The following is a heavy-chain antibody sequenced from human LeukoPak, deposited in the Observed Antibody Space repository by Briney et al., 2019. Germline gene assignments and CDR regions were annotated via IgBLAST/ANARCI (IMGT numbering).Heavy chain of an antibody. CDR3: ARGVPASVAGSFDY. V-gene: IGHV3-21*01. J-gene: IGHJ4*02. CDR2: IRSSGTDI. CDR1: GFTFRSFT. Sequence: GGSLRLSCAASGFTFRSFTMNWVRQAPGKGLEWVSSIRSSGTDIYYADSVKGRFTISRDNAKNSLYLQMSSLTTEDTAVYYCARGVPASVAGSFDYWGQGTLVTVSS. D-gene: IGHD6-19*01.